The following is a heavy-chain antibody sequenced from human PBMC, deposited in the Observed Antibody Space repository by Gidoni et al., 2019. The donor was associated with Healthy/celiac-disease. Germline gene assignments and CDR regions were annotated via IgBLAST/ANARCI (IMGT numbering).Heavy chain of an antibody. CDR1: GFTFSSYE. CDR2: ISSSGSTI. Sequence: EVQLVESGGGLVQPGGSLRLSCAASGFTFSSYEMNWVRQAPGKGLEGVSYISSSGSTIYYADSVKGRFTISRDNAKNSLYLQMNSLRAEDTAVYYCARAAVRITMVRGVRGPWFDPWGQGTLVTVSS. D-gene: IGHD3-10*01. CDR3: ARAAVRITMVRGVRGPWFDP. V-gene: IGHV3-48*03. J-gene: IGHJ5*02.